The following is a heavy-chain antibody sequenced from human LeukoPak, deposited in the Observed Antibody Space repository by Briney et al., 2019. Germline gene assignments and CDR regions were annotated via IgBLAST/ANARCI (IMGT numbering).Heavy chain of an antibody. J-gene: IGHJ6*03. CDR3: SRLTHSYYSDTSGYYPYYYMDV. D-gene: IGHD3-22*01. V-gene: IGHV4-39*02. Sequence: SETPSLSCAVSAGSICGTVACWGCASHPGGEGLESIRRIPISRKTYYHPSLKSRVTISVDTSKNRFFRRLSSVTAADTAVYYCSRLTHSYYSDTSGYYPYYYMDVWGEGTTVAVSS. CDR2: IPISRKT. CDR1: AGSICGTVAC.